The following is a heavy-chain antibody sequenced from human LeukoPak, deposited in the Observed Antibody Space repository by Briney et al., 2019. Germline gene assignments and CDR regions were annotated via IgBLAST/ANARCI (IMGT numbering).Heavy chain of an antibody. CDR3: AREVDEAGYVPDYGMDV. Sequence: SETLSLTCTVSGGSISSGGYYWSWIRQHPGKGLEWIGYIYYTGSTYYNLSLKSRVAISVDTSKNQFSLKLSSVTAADTAVYYCAREVDEAGYVPDYGMDVWGQGTTVTVSS. CDR2: IYYTGST. CDR1: GGSISSGGYY. V-gene: IGHV4-31*03. J-gene: IGHJ6*02. D-gene: IGHD3-9*01.